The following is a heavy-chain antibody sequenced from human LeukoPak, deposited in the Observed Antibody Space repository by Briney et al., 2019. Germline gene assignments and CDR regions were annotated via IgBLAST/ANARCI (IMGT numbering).Heavy chain of an antibody. CDR2: MRYDGSNK. J-gene: IGHJ3*02. CDR3: VKDWGVLPDYSADGFDI. Sequence: GGSLRLSCAASGFTFSSYGMHWVRQAPGKGLEWVAFMRYDGSNKYYADSVKGRFTISRDNSKNTLYLQMNSLRAEDTAVYYCVKDWGVLPDYSADGFDIWGPGTVVTVSS. CDR1: GFTFSSYG. D-gene: IGHD4-11*01. V-gene: IGHV3-30*02.